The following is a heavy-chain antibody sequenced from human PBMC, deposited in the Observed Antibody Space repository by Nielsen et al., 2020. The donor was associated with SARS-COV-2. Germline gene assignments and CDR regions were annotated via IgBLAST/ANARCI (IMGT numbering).Heavy chain of an antibody. CDR2: IYSGGST. D-gene: IGHD3-16*01. J-gene: IGHJ4*02. CDR3: AKDGYKFGELAAQPLAG. CDR1: GFTVSSNY. V-gene: IGHV3-66*01. Sequence: GGSLRLSCAASGFTVSSNYMSWIRQAPGTGLEWVSVIYSGGSTYYADSVKGRFTISRDISKNTLYLQMNSLRVEDTAVYYCAKDGYKFGELAAQPLAGWGQGTLVTVSS.